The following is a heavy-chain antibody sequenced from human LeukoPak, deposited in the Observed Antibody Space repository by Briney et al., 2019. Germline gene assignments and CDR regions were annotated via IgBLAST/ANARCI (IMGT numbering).Heavy chain of an antibody. CDR3: ASVSDYGDYGDY. J-gene: IGHJ4*02. Sequence: SSVKVSCKASGYTFTSYGISWVRQAPGQGLDWMGWISAYNGNTNYAQKLQGRVTMTTDTSTSTAYMELRSLRSDDTAVYYCASVSDYGDYGDYWGQGTLVTVSS. CDR2: ISAYNGNT. CDR1: GYTFTSYG. V-gene: IGHV1-18*04. D-gene: IGHD4-17*01.